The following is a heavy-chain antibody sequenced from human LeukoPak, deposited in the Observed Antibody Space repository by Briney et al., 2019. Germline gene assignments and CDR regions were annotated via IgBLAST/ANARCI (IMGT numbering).Heavy chain of an antibody. J-gene: IGHJ4*02. D-gene: IGHD4-11*01. CDR1: AGSFSGYY. Sequence: SETLSLTCAVYAGSFSGYYWSWIRQPPGKGLEWIGQINHSGSTNYNPSLKSRVTISVDTSKNQFSLKLNSVTAADTAVYYCARGDSNFPFDYWGQGTLVTVSS. CDR2: INHSGST. CDR3: ARGDSNFPFDY. V-gene: IGHV4-34*01.